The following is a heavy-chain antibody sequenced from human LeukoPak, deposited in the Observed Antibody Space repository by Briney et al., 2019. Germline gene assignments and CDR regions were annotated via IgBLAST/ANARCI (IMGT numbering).Heavy chain of an antibody. D-gene: IGHD1-26*01. V-gene: IGHV3-21*01. CDR3: ARVVVGATKYYYYYYYMDV. CDR1: GFTFSSYS. Sequence: GGTLRLSCAASGFTFSSYSMNWVRQAPGKGLEWVSSISSSSSYIYYADSVKGRFTISRDNAKNSLYLQMNSLRAEDTAVYYCARVVVGATKYYYYYYYMDVWGKGTTVTVSS. J-gene: IGHJ6*03. CDR2: ISSSSSYI.